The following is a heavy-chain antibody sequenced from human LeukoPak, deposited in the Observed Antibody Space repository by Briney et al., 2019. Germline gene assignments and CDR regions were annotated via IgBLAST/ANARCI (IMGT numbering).Heavy chain of an antibody. Sequence: SQTLSLTCTVSGGSISSGSYYWSWIRQPAGKGLEWIGRIYTSGGTNYNPSLKSRVTISVDTSKNQFSLKLSSVTAADTAVYYCARDDNQAFDIWGQGTMVTASS. D-gene: IGHD1-14*01. CDR2: IYTSGGT. J-gene: IGHJ3*02. CDR3: ARDDNQAFDI. CDR1: GGSISSGSYY. V-gene: IGHV4-61*02.